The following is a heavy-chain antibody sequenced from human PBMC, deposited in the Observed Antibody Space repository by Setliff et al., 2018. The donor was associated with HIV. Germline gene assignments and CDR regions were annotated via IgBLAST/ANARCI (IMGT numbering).Heavy chain of an antibody. D-gene: IGHD6-13*01. Sequence: ASVKVSCKASGYTFTSYAMHWGRQAPGQRLEWMGWINAGNGNTKYSQKFQGRVTITRDTSASTAYMELSSLRSEDTAVYYCAKTIAAAATLPFDFWGQGTRVTVSS. CDR3: AKTIAAAATLPFDF. V-gene: IGHV1-3*01. CDR1: GYTFTSYA. J-gene: IGHJ4*02. CDR2: INAGNGNT.